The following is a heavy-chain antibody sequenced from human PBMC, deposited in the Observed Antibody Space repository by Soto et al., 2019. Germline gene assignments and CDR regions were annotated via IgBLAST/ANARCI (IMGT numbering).Heavy chain of an antibody. J-gene: IGHJ4*02. CDR2: INPSVFST. CDR3: SRDRYNWNYDY. CDR1: GYTFTSYY. D-gene: IGHD1-7*01. Sequence: ASVKVSCKASGYTFTSYYMHLVRQAPGQVLELIVIINPSVFSTSYSQKFQGRFTIAVYTSTITVYMELSSLRSEYTAVYYCSRDRYNWNYDYWGQGTLVTVPS. V-gene: IGHV1-46*01.